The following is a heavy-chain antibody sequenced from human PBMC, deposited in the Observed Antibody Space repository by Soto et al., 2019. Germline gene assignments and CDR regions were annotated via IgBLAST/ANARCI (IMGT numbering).Heavy chain of an antibody. D-gene: IGHD2-2*01. J-gene: IGHJ5*02. CDR3: ARGNCSSTSCSGWFDP. V-gene: IGHV3-48*02. Sequence: GGSLRLSCAASGFTFSSYSMNWVRQAPGKGLEWVSYISSSSSTIYYADSVKGRFTISRDNAKNSLYLQMNSLRDEDTAVYYCARGNCSSTSCSGWFDPWGQGTLVTVSS. CDR2: ISSSSSTI. CDR1: GFTFSSYS.